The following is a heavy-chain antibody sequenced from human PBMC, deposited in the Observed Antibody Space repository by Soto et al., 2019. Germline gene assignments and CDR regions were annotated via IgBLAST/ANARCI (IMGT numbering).Heavy chain of an antibody. CDR1: GFTVSSYW. D-gene: IGHD3-3*01. CDR3: ARHYDDAFDM. Sequence: AESLRLSCAASGFTVSSYWMHWVRHPPGKGLVWVSRVNSDGSSTSYADSVKGRFTISRDNAKNTLYLQMSSLRAEDTDVYYCARHYDDAFDMWGQGTMVTVSS. J-gene: IGHJ3*02. CDR2: VNSDGSST. V-gene: IGHV3-74*01.